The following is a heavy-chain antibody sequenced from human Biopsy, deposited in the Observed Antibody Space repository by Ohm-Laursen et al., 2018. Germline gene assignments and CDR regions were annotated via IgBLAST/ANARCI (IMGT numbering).Heavy chain of an antibody. CDR2: IVTFFGTV. Sequence: ASVKVSCKASGGPSSNYAISWVRQAPGQGLEWMGGIVTFFGTVKYAQKFQGRLTISADRSTDTAYMELSSLRSEDTAVYYCAPQTPRDPDILTGAYHYDMAVWGQGTTVTVSS. V-gene: IGHV1-69*06. CDR1: GGPSSNYA. D-gene: IGHD3-9*01. CDR3: APQTPRDPDILTGAYHYDMAV. J-gene: IGHJ6*02.